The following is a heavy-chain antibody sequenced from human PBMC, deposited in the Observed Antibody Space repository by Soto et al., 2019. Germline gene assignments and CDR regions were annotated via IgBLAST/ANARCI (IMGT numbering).Heavy chain of an antibody. CDR3: ARELDYYYGMDV. Sequence: QVQLVQSGAEVKKPGSSVKVSCKASGGTFSSYTISWVRQAPGQGLEWMGRIIPILGIANYAQKFQGRVTITADKSTSTAYMELSSLRSEDTVVYYCARELDYYYGMDVWGQGTTVTVSS. V-gene: IGHV1-69*08. CDR1: GGTFSSYT. CDR2: IIPILGIA. J-gene: IGHJ6*02.